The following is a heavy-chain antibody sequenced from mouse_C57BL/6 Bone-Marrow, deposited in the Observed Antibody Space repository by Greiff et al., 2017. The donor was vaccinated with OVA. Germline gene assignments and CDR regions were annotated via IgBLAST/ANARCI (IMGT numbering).Heavy chain of an antibody. CDR2: INPNNGGT. J-gene: IGHJ2*01. Sequence: EVQLQQSGPELVKPGASVKIPCKASGYTFTDYNMDWVKQSHGKSLEWIGDINPNNGGTIYNQKFKGKATLTVDKSSSTAYMELRSLTSEDTAVYYGARSARYYGSSPHGDYFDYWGQGTTLTVSS. D-gene: IGHD1-1*01. CDR3: ARSARYYGSSPHGDYFDY. CDR1: GYTFTDYN. V-gene: IGHV1-18*01.